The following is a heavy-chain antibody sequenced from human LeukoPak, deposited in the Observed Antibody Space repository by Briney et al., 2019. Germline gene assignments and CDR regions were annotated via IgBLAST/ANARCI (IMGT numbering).Heavy chain of an antibody. V-gene: IGHV4-38-2*02. CDR1: GYSISSGYY. J-gene: IGHJ3*02. CDR2: IYHDGRT. CDR3: ARLGGIEEAFDI. D-gene: IGHD1-26*01. Sequence: TSETLSLTCTVSGYSISSGYYWGWIRQPPGKGLEWIGNIYHDGRTYYNPSLMSRVTISVDTSKNQFSLNLNSVTAADTAVYYCARLGGIEEAFDIWGQGTMVTVSS.